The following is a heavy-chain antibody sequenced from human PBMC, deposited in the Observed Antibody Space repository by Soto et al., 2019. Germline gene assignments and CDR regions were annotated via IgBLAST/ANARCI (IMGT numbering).Heavy chain of an antibody. J-gene: IGHJ6*02. Sequence: GESLKISCKGSGYSFTSYWISWVRQIPGKGLEWMGRIDPSDSYTNYSPSFQGHVTISADKSISTAYLQWSSLKASDTAMYYCARTYPGTRSKLRYGMDVWGQGTTVTVSS. V-gene: IGHV5-10-1*01. CDR1: GYSFTSYW. D-gene: IGHD6-13*01. CDR3: ARTYPGTRSKLRYGMDV. CDR2: IDPSDSYT.